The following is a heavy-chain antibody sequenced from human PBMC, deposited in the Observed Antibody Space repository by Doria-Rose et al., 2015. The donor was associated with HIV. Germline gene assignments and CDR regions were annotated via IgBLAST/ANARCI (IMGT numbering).Heavy chain of an antibody. D-gene: IGHD6-13*01. V-gene: IGHV2-26*01. J-gene: IGHJ4*02. Sequence: QESGPVLVKPTETLTLTCTVFGVSLSSPGMGVSWIRQPPGKALEWLANISSDDERSYKTSLKSRLTISRRTSKSQVVLTMTDMDPVDTATYYCARIKSSRWYHKYYFDFWGQGTLVIVSA. CDR3: ARIKSSRWYHKYYFDF. CDR1: GVSLSSPGMG. CDR2: ISSDDER.